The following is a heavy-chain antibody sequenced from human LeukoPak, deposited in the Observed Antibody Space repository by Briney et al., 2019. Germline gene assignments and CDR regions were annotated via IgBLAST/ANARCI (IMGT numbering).Heavy chain of an antibody. CDR2: IYYSGTT. Sequence: SETLSLTCTVSGGSISSSSYYWGWIRQPPGKGLEWIGSIYYSGTTNYNPSLESRVTISVDTSKNQFSLKLTSVTPADTAVYYCARGDKRVTFGGVSVPFDYWGQGTLVIVSS. V-gene: IGHV4-39*07. CDR3: ARGDKRVTFGGVSVPFDY. J-gene: IGHJ4*02. D-gene: IGHD3-16*02. CDR1: GGSISSSSYY.